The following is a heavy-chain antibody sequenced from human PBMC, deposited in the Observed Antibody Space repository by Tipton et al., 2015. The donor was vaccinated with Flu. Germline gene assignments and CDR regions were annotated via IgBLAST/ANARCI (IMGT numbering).Heavy chain of an antibody. Sequence: QSGAEVKKPGASVKVSRRASGYTFSNYYIHWVRQAPGQGLEWMGVINPSGGNTMYAQKSQGRVALTRDTSTSTVYMELSSLRSEDSAVYYCARDSATIAMAQSNFDSWGQGTRVTVSS. D-gene: IGHD5-18*01. J-gene: IGHJ4*02. CDR1: GYTFSNYY. CDR2: INPSGGNT. V-gene: IGHV1-46*04. CDR3: ARDSATIAMAQSNFDS.